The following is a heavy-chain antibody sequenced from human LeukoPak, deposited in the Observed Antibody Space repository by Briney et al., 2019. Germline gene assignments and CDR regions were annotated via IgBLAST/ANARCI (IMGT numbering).Heavy chain of an antibody. Sequence: GGSLRLSCAASGFTFSSYSMNWVRQAPGKGLEWVSSISSSSSYIYYADSVKGRFTISRENSKNTLYLQMNSLRAEDTAVYYCAKADSGVSRGRYYYYMDVWGKGTTVTISS. CDR3: AKADSGVSRGRYYYYMDV. CDR1: GFTFSSYS. J-gene: IGHJ6*03. V-gene: IGHV3-21*04. CDR2: ISSSSSYI.